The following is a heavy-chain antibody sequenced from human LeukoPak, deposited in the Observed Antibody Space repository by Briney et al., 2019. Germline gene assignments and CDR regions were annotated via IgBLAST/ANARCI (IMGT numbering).Heavy chain of an antibody. CDR2: ISSNGGST. V-gene: IGHV3-64*04. Sequence: PGGSLRLSCSASGFTFSSYAMHWVRQAPGKGLEYVSAISSNGGSTYYADSVKGRFTISRDNAKSSLYLQMYSLRAEDTAVYFCARQQQQLWYDWGQGTLVTVSS. D-gene: IGHD5-18*01. CDR1: GFTFSSYA. CDR3: ARQQQQLWYD. J-gene: IGHJ4*02.